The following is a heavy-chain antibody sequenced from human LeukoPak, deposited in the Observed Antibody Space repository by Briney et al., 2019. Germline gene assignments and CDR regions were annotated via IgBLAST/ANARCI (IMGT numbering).Heavy chain of an antibody. CDR2: ISYDGSNK. D-gene: IGHD3-10*01. CDR3: AKGGTWSYYYYYMDV. CDR1: GFTFSSYG. J-gene: IGHJ6*03. V-gene: IGHV3-30*18. Sequence: GGSLRLSCAASGFTFSSYGMHWVRQAPGKGLEWVAVISYDGSNKYYVDSVKGRFTISRDNSKNTLYLQMNSLRAEDTAVYYCAKGGTWSYYYYYMDVWGKGTTVTVSS.